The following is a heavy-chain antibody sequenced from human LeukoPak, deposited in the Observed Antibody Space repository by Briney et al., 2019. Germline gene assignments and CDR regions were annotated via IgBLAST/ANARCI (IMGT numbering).Heavy chain of an antibody. J-gene: IGHJ5*02. D-gene: IGHD3-16*01. CDR2: INPNSGGT. V-gene: IGHV1-2*02. CDR3: ARADGGYNWFDP. CDR1: GYTFTGYY. Sequence: ASVKVSCKASGYTFTGYYMHWVRQAPGQGLEWMGWINPNSGGTNYAQKFQGRVTMTRDTSISTAYMELSRLRSDDTAVYYCARADGGYNWFDPWGQGTLVTVSS.